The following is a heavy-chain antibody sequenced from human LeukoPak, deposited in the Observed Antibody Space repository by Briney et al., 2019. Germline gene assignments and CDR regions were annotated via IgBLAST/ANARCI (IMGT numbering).Heavy chain of an antibody. D-gene: IGHD2-15*01. V-gene: IGHV3-23*01. CDR1: GFTFSSYA. CDR2: ISGSGGST. CDR3: ARAYCSGGNCYLIDY. Sequence: GGSLRLSCAASGFTFSSYAMSWVRQAPGKGLEWVSAISGSGGSTYYADSVKGRFTISRDNSKNTLYLQMNSLRAEDTAVYYCARAYCSGGNCYLIDYWGQGTLVTVSS. J-gene: IGHJ4*02.